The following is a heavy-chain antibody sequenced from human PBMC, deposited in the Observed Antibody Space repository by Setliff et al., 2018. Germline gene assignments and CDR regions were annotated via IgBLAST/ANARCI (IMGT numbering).Heavy chain of an antibody. J-gene: IGHJ4*02. V-gene: IGHV3-21*01. Sequence: GGSLRLSCTASRFTFSVYVMAWVRQAPGKGLEWVSSISSSSSYIYYADSVKGRFTISRDNAKNSAYLQMNSLRAEDTAIYYCARANTTGYYYFDYWGQGTLVTVSS. CDR2: ISSSSSYI. CDR1: RFTFSVYV. D-gene: IGHD3-9*01. CDR3: ARANTTGYYYFDY.